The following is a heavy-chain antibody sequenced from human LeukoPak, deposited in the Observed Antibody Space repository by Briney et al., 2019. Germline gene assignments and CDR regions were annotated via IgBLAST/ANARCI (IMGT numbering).Heavy chain of an antibody. CDR2: VSAYSGNT. D-gene: IGHD3-10*01. CDR1: GYSFTNYG. J-gene: IGHJ6*03. CDR3: ARRVVRGVKYYYYMDV. V-gene: IGHV1-18*01. Sequence: ASVTVSCKASGYSFTNYGISWVRQAPGQGLEWMGWVSAYSGNTNYAERLQCRVSRTADTSTSTAYMELRSLRSDDTAVYYCARRVVRGVKYYYYMDVWGKGTTVAVSS.